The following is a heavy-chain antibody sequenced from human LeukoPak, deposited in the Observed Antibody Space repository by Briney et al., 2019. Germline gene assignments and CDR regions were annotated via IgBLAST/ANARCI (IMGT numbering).Heavy chain of an antibody. Sequence: SETLSLTCAVYGGSFSGYYWSWIRQPPGEGLEWIGEINHSGSTNYNPSLKSRVTISVDTSKNQFSLKLSSVTAADTAVYYCARGLRGYSYGARRDDYWGQGTLVTVSS. CDR2: INHSGST. V-gene: IGHV4-34*01. J-gene: IGHJ4*02. CDR1: GGSFSGYY. D-gene: IGHD5-18*01. CDR3: ARGLRGYSYGARRDDY.